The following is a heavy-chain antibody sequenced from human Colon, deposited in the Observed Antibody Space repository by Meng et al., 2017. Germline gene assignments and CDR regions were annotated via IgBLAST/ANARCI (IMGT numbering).Heavy chain of an antibody. V-gene: IGHV1-2*02. Sequence: ASVKVSCKTSGYTFIGYYIHWVRQAPGQGLEWMGWINPNSGATKSAQKFQGRFTMTRDTSTGTVYMELSSLRSDDTAVYYCAGGGGFGSGSYYVNYWGQGTLVTVSS. D-gene: IGHD3-10*01. CDR1: GYTFIGYY. J-gene: IGHJ4*02. CDR3: AGGGGFGSGSYYVNY. CDR2: INPNSGAT.